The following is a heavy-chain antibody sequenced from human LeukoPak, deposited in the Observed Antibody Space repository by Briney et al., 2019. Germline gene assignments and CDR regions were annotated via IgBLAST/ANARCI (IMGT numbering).Heavy chain of an antibody. CDR3: ACLTTADAFDI. D-gene: IGHD3-22*01. CDR2: IYYSGST. CDR1: GGSISSYY. V-gene: IGHV4-59*01. J-gene: IGHJ3*02. Sequence: SETLSLTCTVSGGSISSYYWSWIRQPPGKGLEWIGYIYYSGSTNYNPSLKSRVTISVDTSKNQFSLRLSSVTAADTAVYYCACLTTADAFDIWGQGTMVTVSS.